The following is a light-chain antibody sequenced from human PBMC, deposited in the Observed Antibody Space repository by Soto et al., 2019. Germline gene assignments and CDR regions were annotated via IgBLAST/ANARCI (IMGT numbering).Light chain of an antibody. J-gene: IGKJ5*01. CDR3: QQYNNWPIT. CDR2: GAS. Sequence: EIVVTQSPATLSLSPVERATLSCRASQSVSSNLAWYQQKPGQAPRLLIYGASTRATGIPARFSGSGSGTEFTLTISSLQSEDFAVYYCQQYNNWPITFGQGTRLEI. V-gene: IGKV3-15*01. CDR1: QSVSSN.